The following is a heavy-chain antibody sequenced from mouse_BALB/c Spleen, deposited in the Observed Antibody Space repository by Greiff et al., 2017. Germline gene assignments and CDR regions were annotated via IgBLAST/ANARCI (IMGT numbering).Heavy chain of an antibody. Sequence: QVQLQQPGAELVKPGASVKLSCKASGYTFTSYWMHWVKQRPGQGLEWIGEINPSNGRTNYNEKFKSKATLTVDKSSSTAYMQLSSLTSEDSAVYYCARGREYYFDYWGQGTTLTVSS. J-gene: IGHJ2*01. V-gene: IGHV1S81*02. CDR1: GYTFTSYW. CDR2: INPSNGRT. CDR3: ARGREYYFDY.